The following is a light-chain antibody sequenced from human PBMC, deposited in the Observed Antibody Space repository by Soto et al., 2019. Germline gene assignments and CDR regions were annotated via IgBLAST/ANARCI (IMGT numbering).Light chain of an antibody. CDR1: SSDVGSYKL. V-gene: IGLV2-14*02. J-gene: IGLJ3*02. CDR3: ISYRSASTPV. CDR2: EVT. Sequence: QSALTQPASVSWSPGQSITVSCTGPSSDVGSYKLFSWYQQHPGKAPKLIIYEVTNRPSGVSNRFSGSKSGNTASLLISGLQAEDEADYYCISYRSASTPVFGGGTKLTVL.